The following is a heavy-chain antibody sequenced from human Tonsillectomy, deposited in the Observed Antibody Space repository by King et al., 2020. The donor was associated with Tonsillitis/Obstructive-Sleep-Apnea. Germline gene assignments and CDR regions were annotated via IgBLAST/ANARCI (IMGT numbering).Heavy chain of an antibody. CDR3: TAGHHSVAATWVGGMDV. V-gene: IGHV3-15*07. Sequence: QLVQSGGDLVKPGGSLRLSCGASGVTFSNAWMNWVRQAPGKGLEWVGRIKSKTDGGTTDYAAPVKGRLTISRDDSKNTLYLQMNSLKTEDTAVYYCTAGHHSVAATWVGGMDVWGQGTTVTVS. J-gene: IGHJ6*02. D-gene: IGHD6-13*01. CDR1: GVTFSNAW. CDR2: IKSKTDGGTT.